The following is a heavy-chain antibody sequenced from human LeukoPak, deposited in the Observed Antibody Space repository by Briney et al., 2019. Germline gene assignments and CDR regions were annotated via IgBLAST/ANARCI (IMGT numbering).Heavy chain of an antibody. V-gene: IGHV4-39*07. CDR1: DGSIISSSYY. D-gene: IGHD6-19*01. CDR2: IYHSGST. Sequence: SETLSLTCTVSDGSIISSSYYWGWIRQPPGKGLEWIGSIYHSGSTYYNPSLKSRVTISVDTSKNQFSLKLSSVTAADTAVYYCARDPLQYSSGNQAGGIGGFDPWGQGTLVTVSS. CDR3: ARDPLQYSSGNQAGGIGGFDP. J-gene: IGHJ5*02.